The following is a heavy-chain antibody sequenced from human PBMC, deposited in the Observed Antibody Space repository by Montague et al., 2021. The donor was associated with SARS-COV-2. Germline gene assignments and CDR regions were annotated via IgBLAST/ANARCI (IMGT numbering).Heavy chain of an antibody. D-gene: IGHD3-10*01. V-gene: IGHV2-5*02. CDR1: GFSLSTSGVG. Sequence: VKPTQTLTLTCTFSGFSLSTSGVGVGWIRQPPGKALEWLALIYWDDDKLYSPSLKSRLTITKDTSKNQVVLTMTDMDPVDTATYYCAHSRITMVRGVNNYYGMDVWGQGTMVTVSS. CDR3: AHSRITMVRGVNNYYGMDV. CDR2: IYWDDDK. J-gene: IGHJ6*02.